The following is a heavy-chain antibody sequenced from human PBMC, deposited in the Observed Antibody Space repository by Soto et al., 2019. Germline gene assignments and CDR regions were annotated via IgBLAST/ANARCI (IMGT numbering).Heavy chain of an antibody. CDR3: ARTRGSLYYFDY. D-gene: IGHD5-12*01. CDR1: VYTFTSYD. J-gene: IGHJ4*02. CDR2: MNPNSGNT. Sequence: GASVKGSCKDSVYTFTSYDINWGGQATGQGLEWMGWMNPNSGNTGYAQKFQGRVTMTRNTSISTAYMELSSLRSEDTAVYYCARTRGSLYYFDYWGQGTLVTVSS. V-gene: IGHV1-8*01.